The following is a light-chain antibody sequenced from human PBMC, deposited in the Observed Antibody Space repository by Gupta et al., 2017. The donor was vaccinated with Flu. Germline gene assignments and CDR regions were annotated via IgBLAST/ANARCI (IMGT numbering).Light chain of an antibody. CDR3: QQYGSSPRT. CDR1: RHASNSF. CDR2: GAS. V-gene: IGKV3-20*01. Sequence: GKATTICRATRHASNSFLAWYQQKPGEAPRLLIYGASSRDTGIPDRFSGSGSGTDFTLTISRLEPEDFAVYYCQQYGSSPRTFGQGTKVEIK. J-gene: IGKJ1*01.